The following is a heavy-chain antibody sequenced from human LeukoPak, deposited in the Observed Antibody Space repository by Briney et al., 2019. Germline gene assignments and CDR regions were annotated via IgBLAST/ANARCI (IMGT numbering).Heavy chain of an antibody. D-gene: IGHD4-11*01. CDR1: GFTFSSYS. V-gene: IGHV3-48*01. J-gene: IGHJ4*02. CDR2: ITSSGSGI. Sequence: TGGSLRLSCAASGFTFSSYSMNWVRQAPGKGLEWVSYITSSGSGIYYADSVKGRFTISRDNAKNSLYLQMNSLRAEDTAVHYCARDKDYSFDYWGQGTLVTVSS. CDR3: ARDKDYSFDY.